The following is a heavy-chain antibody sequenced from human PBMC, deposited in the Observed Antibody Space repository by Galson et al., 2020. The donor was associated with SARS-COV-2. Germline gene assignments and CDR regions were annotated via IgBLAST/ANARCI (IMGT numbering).Heavy chain of an antibody. CDR3: ARDGHSSRGWDFDY. J-gene: IGHJ4*02. D-gene: IGHD6-19*01. Sequence: GGSLRLSCAASGFTFSDHAMHWVRQAPGKGLEWVAQIFYDGSYKYYGDSVKGRFTISRDSTKYTLYLQMNNLRADDTAVYFCARDGHSSRGWDFDYWGKGTLVTVSS. V-gene: IGHV3-33*01. CDR1: GFTFSDHA. CDR2: IFYDGSYK.